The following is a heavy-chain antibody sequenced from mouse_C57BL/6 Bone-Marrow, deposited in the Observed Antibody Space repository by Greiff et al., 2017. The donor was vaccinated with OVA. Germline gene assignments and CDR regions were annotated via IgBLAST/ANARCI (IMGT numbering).Heavy chain of an antibody. CDR1: GFTFSSYG. V-gene: IGHV5-6*02. Sequence: EVMLVESGGDLVKPGGSLKLSCAASGFTFSSYGMSWVRQTPDKRLEWVATISSGGSYTYYPDSVKGRFTISRDNAKNTLYLQMSSLKSEDTAMYYCARQRYYYGSSYHWYFDVWGTGSTVTVSS. CDR2: ISSGGSYT. J-gene: IGHJ1*03. CDR3: ARQRYYYGSSYHWYFDV. D-gene: IGHD1-1*01.